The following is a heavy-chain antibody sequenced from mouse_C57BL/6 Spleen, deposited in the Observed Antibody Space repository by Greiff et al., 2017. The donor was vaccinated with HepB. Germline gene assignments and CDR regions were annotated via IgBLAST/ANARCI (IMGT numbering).Heavy chain of an antibody. V-gene: IGHV5-4*01. Sequence: EVKLMESGGGLVKPGGSLKLSCAASGFTFSSYAMSWVRQTPEKRLEWVATISDGGSYTYYPDNVKGRFTISRDKAKNNLYLQMSHLKSEDTAMYYCARDKDGARFAYWGRGTLVTVSA. CDR1: GFTFSSYA. J-gene: IGHJ3*01. CDR3: ARDKDGARFAY. CDR2: ISDGGSYT. D-gene: IGHD1-1*02.